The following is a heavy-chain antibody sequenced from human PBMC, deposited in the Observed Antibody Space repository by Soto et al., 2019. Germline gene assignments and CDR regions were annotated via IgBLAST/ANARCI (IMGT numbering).Heavy chain of an antibody. D-gene: IGHD3-3*01. CDR1: RFNFRTYV. Sequence: QVQLVESGGGMVQPGRSLRLSCAASRFNFRTYVMHWVRQAPGKGLEWVAVISYDGSNKYYGGSVKGRFTISRDNSKNTVFLQMDNLRPEDTALYYCARGTGVVMTSFDSWGQGTLVTVSS. CDR2: ISYDGSNK. V-gene: IGHV3-30*14. CDR3: ARGTGVVMTSFDS. J-gene: IGHJ4*02.